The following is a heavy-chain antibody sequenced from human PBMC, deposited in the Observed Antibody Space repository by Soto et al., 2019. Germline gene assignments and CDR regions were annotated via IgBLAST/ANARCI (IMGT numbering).Heavy chain of an antibody. J-gene: IGHJ5*02. CDR3: VLYSGYDYNSGWFDP. Sequence: XGILSLTCTVSGGSVSSGSYYWSWIRQPPGKGLEWIGYIYCSGSTNYNPSLKSRVTISVDTSKNQFSLKLSSVTAADTAVYYCVLYSGYDYNSGWFDPWGQRTLVTVSS. CDR1: GGSVSSGSYY. D-gene: IGHD5-12*01. CDR2: IYCSGST. V-gene: IGHV4-61*01.